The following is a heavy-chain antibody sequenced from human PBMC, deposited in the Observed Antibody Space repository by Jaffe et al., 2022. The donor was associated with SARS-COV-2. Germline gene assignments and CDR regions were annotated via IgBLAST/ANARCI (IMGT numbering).Heavy chain of an antibody. D-gene: IGHD4-17*01. Sequence: DVQLVESGGGLVQPGGSLRLSCAASGFSFTDYYMTWVRQAPGKGLEWVANIRQDGGELYYVNSVKGRFTISRDNAKNTVYLQMNSLGAEDTALYYCATGRFYGGDFDYWGQGTLVTVSS. CDR1: GFSFTDYY. CDR3: ATGRFYGGDFDY. CDR2: IRQDGGEL. V-gene: IGHV3-7*01. J-gene: IGHJ4*02.